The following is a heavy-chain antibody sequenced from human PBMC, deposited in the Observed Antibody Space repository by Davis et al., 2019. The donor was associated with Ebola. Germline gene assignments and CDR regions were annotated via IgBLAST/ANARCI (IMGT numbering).Heavy chain of an antibody. CDR3: ARDGPNYDVDY. Sequence: GESLKISCAASGFTFSSFWMTWVRQVPGKGLEWVAFIRSEATSQDYGKSVQGRFFISRDDSKNTLYLQMNSLRVDDTAVYFCARDGPNYDVDYWGQGTLVTVSA. CDR1: GFTFSSFW. CDR2: IRSEATSQ. D-gene: IGHD3-22*01. V-gene: IGHV3-30*02. J-gene: IGHJ4*02.